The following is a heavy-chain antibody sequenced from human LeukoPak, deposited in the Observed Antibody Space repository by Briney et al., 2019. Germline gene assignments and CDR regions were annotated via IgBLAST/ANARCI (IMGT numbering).Heavy chain of an antibody. Sequence: PSETLSLTCTVSGGSISSYYWSWIRQPAGKGLEWIGRIYTSGSTNYNPSLKSRVTMSLDTSKNRFSLRLTSVTAADTAVYYCARQGYYGSERYELEPWGQGTLVTVSS. V-gene: IGHV4-4*07. CDR3: ARQGYYGSERYELEP. D-gene: IGHD3-10*01. J-gene: IGHJ5*02. CDR2: IYTSGST. CDR1: GGSISSYY.